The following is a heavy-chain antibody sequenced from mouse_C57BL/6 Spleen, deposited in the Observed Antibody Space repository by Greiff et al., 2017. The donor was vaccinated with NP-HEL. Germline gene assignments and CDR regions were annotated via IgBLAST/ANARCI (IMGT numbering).Heavy chain of an antibody. D-gene: IGHD1-1*01. J-gene: IGHJ2*01. Sequence: QVQLQQSGAELVKPGASVKLSCKASGYTFTEYTIHWVKQRSGQGLEWIGWFYPGSGSIKYNEKFKDKATLTADKSSSTVYMELSRLTSEDSAVYCCARHEGDYYGSSYALDYWGQGTTLTVSS. CDR3: ARHEGDYYGSSYALDY. CDR2: FYPGSGSI. V-gene: IGHV1-62-2*01. CDR1: GYTFTEYT.